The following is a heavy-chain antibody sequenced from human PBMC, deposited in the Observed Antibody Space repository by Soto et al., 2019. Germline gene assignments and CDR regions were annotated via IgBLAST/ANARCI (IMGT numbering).Heavy chain of an antibody. V-gene: IGHV3-23*01. J-gene: IGHJ4*02. Sequence: GGSLRLSCAASGFTFSSYAMSWVRQAPGKGLECVSSISANGITTYYADSVKGRFTISRDNSKNTVYVQMNTLRAEDTAVYYCAREDSIIIPAVSDFWGQGTLVTVSS. D-gene: IGHD2-2*01. CDR1: GFTFSSYA. CDR2: ISANGITT. CDR3: AREDSIIIPAVSDF.